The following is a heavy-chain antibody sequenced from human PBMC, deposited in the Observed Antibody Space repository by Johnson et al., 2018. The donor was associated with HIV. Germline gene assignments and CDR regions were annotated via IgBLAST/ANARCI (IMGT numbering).Heavy chain of an antibody. J-gene: IGHJ3*02. CDR1: GLILSGYG. V-gene: IGHV3-30*19. D-gene: IGHD1-26*01. CDR2: IWYDGSNT. Sequence: QVQLVESGGDVVQPGTSLRLSCEASGLILSGYGLHWVRQAPGKGLEWVAGIWYDGSNTYYADSVKGRFTISRDNSKNTLYLQMNSLRAEDTAVYYCARDGIGRGIVGANDAFDIWGQGTMVTVSS. CDR3: ARDGIGRGIVGANDAFDI.